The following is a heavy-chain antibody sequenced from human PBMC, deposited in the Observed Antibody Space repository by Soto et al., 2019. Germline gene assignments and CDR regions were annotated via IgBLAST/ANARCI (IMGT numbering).Heavy chain of an antibody. CDR3: AIQHPLECSALYK. J-gene: IGHJ1*01. CDR1: GYSFTNYW. Sequence: ESLKISCKASGYSFTNYWIGWVRQMPGKGLEWMGTIYPGDSDTRYSPSFQGQVTFSVDKPINTAYLHWTSLKASDTAIYYCAIQHPLECSALYKWGQGTLVTVSS. V-gene: IGHV5-51*01. D-gene: IGHD6-19*01. CDR2: IYPGDSDT.